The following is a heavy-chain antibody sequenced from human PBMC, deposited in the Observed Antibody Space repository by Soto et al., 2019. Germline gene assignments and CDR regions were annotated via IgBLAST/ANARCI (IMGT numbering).Heavy chain of an antibody. J-gene: IGHJ4*02. D-gene: IGHD1-26*01. CDR2: ITSSTGYI. CDR1: GFTFSSYS. CDR3: ARMSGSYDFDY. V-gene: IGHV3-21*01. Sequence: TGGSLRLSCAASGFTFSSYSMNWVRQAPGKGLEWVSSITSSTGYIDYADSVKGRFTISRDNAKNSLYLQMNSLRAEDTAVYYCARMSGSYDFDYWGQGNLVTVSS.